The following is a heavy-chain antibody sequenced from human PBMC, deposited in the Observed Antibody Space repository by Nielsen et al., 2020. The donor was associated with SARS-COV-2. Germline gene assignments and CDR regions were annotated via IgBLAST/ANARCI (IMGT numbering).Heavy chain of an antibody. V-gene: IGHV3-15*01. Sequence: GGSLRLSCAASGFTFSNAWMSWVRQAPGKGLEWVGRIKSKTDGGTTDYAAPVKGRFTISRDDSKNTLYLQMNSLKTEDTAVYYCTTDLRCGGDCQYYYGMDVWGQGTTVTVSS. CDR1: GFTFSNAW. CDR3: TTDLRCGGDCQYYYGMDV. D-gene: IGHD2-21*02. J-gene: IGHJ6*02. CDR2: IKSKTDGGTT.